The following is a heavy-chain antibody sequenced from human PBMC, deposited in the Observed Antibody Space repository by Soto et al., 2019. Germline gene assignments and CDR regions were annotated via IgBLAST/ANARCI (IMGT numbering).Heavy chain of an antibody. CDR2: IIPIFGTA. V-gene: IGHV1-69*06. CDR3: ARVGWFGELLSHYYYGMDV. D-gene: IGHD3-10*01. J-gene: IGHJ6*02. Sequence: SVKVSCKASGGTFSSYAISWVRQAPGQGLEWMGGIIPIFGTANYAQKFQGRVTITADKSTSTAYMELSSLRSEDTAVYYCARVGWFGELLSHYYYGMDVWGQGTTVTV. CDR1: GGTFSSYA.